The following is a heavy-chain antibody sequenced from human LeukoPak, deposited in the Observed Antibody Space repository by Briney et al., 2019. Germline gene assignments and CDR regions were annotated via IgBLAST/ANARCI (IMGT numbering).Heavy chain of an antibody. V-gene: IGHV3-66*01. CDR1: GFTVSSNY. CDR2: IYSGGST. D-gene: IGHD3-10*01. CDR3: ARVKDSGPDDY. J-gene: IGHJ4*02. Sequence: GGSLRLSCAASGFTVSSNYMSWVRQAPGTGLEWVSVIYSGGSTYYADSVKGRFTISRDNSKNTPYLQMNSLRVEDTAVYYCARVKDSGPDDYWGQGTLVTVSS.